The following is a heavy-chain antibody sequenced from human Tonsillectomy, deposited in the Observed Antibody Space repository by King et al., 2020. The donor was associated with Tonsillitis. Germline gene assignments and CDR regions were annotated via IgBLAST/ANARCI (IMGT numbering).Heavy chain of an antibody. Sequence: VQLVESGGGLVQPGRSLRLSCAASGFTFDDYAMLWVRQAPGKGLEWVSGISWNSGSIGYADSVKGRFTISRDNAKNSLYLQMNSLRAEDTALYYCAKGYYDSSGYPFDYWGQGTLVTVSS. V-gene: IGHV3-9*01. CDR1: GFTFDDYA. J-gene: IGHJ4*02. D-gene: IGHD3-22*01. CDR2: ISWNSGSI. CDR3: AKGYYDSSGYPFDY.